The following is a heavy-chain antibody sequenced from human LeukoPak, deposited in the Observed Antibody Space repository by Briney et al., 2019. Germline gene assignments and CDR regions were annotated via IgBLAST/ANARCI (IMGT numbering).Heavy chain of an antibody. Sequence: SETLSLTCAVYGGSFSGYYWSWIRQPPGKGLEWIGEINHSGSTNYNPSLKSRVTISVDTSKNQFSLKLSSVTAAGTAVYYCATGGYYDFWSGYYSTSFDYWGQGTLVTVFS. D-gene: IGHD3-3*01. CDR2: INHSGST. V-gene: IGHV4-34*01. CDR3: ATGGYYDFWSGYYSTSFDY. J-gene: IGHJ4*02. CDR1: GGSFSGYY.